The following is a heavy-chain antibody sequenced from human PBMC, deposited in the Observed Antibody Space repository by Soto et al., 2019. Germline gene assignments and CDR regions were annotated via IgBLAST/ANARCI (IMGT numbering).Heavy chain of an antibody. Sequence: GGSLRLSCAASGFTFSSYWMSWVRQAPGKGLEWVANIKQDGSEKYYVDSVKGRFTISRDNAKNSLYLQMNSLRAEDTAVYYCARARKADYGDYGGGWGYYYYGMDVWGQGTTVTVSS. J-gene: IGHJ6*02. CDR3: ARARKADYGDYGGGWGYYYYGMDV. V-gene: IGHV3-7*01. CDR1: GFTFSSYW. D-gene: IGHD4-17*01. CDR2: IKQDGSEK.